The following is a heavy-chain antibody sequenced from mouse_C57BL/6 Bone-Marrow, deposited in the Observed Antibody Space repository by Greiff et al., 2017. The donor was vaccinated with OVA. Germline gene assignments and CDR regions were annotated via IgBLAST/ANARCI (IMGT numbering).Heavy chain of an antibody. V-gene: IGHV1-54*01. Sequence: QVQLQQSGAELVRPGTSVKVSCKASGYAFTNYLIEWVQQRPGQGLEWIGVINPGSGGTNYNEKFKGKATLTADKSSSTAYMQLSSLTSEDSAVYFCARPYYYGRGYFDVWGTGTTVTVSS. CDR1: GYAFTNYL. J-gene: IGHJ1*03. CDR2: INPGSGGT. D-gene: IGHD1-1*01. CDR3: ARPYYYGRGYFDV.